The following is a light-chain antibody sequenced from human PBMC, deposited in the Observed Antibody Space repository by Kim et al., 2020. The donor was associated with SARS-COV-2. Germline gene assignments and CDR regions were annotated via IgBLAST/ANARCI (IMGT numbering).Light chain of an antibody. CDR1: QTISSY. CDR3: QQYSDWPPGDT. CDR2: GAS. V-gene: IGKV3-15*01. J-gene: IGKJ2*01. Sequence: EIVMTQSPATLSVSPGERATLSCRASQTISSYLAWYQQKPGQAPRLLIYGASTRATGVPARFSGSGSGTEFTLTITSLQSEDFAVYYCQQYSDWPPGDTFGQRTKLEI.